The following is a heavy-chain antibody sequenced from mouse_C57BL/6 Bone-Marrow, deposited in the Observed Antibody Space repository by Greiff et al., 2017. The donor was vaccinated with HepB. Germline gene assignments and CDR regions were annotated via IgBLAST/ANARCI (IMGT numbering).Heavy chain of an antibody. J-gene: IGHJ4*01. V-gene: IGHV1-80*01. CDR2: IYPGDGDT. Sequence: QVQLKESGAELVKPGASVKISCKASGYAFSSYWMNWVKQRPGKGLEWIGQIYPGDGDTNYNGKFKGKATLTAAKSSSTAYMQLSSLTSEDSAVYFCARGGRDYYGSSIYAMDYWGQGTSVTVSS. CDR1: GYAFSSYW. D-gene: IGHD1-1*01. CDR3: ARGGRDYYGSSIYAMDY.